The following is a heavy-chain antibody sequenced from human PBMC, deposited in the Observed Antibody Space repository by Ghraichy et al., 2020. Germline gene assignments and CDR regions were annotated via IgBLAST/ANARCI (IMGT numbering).Heavy chain of an antibody. Sequence: GSLRLSCAASGFTFSPYWMHWVRQAPGKGLVWVSLISSDGTSTVYADSVKGRFTISRDNAKSTVNLLMNSLRAEDTAVYYCARGGKAFCSGGSCSVAFDLWGQGTMVTVSS. CDR1: GFTFSPYW. J-gene: IGHJ3*01. V-gene: IGHV3-74*01. CDR3: ARGGKAFCSGGSCSVAFDL. CDR2: ISSDGTST. D-gene: IGHD2-15*01.